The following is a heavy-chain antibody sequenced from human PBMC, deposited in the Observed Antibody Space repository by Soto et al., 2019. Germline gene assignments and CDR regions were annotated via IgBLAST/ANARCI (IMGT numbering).Heavy chain of an antibody. V-gene: IGHV1-2*04. CDR2: INPNSGGT. Sequence: QVQLVQSGAEVKKPGASVKVSCKASGYTYTGYYMHWVRQAPGQGLEWMGWINPNSGGTNYAQKFQGWVTMTRDTSISTAYMELSRLRSDDTAVSYCARGHGSGSYYYDYWGQGTLVTVSS. CDR1: GYTYTGYY. D-gene: IGHD3-10*01. J-gene: IGHJ4*02. CDR3: ARGHGSGSYYYDY.